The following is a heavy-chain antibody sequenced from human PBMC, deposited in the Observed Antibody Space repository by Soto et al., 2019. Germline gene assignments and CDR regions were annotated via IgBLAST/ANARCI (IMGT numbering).Heavy chain of an antibody. J-gene: IGHJ5*02. CDR2: ISYTGIT. CDR1: GASISSGGYY. Sequence: SETLSLTCTVCGASISSGGYYWSWIRQHPGRGLEWIGYISYTGITNYNPSLKSRVTMSVDTSKNHFSLRVSAVASADTAVYYCARDMGQGYGERNLFDPWGQGTLVTVSS. V-gene: IGHV4-61*03. D-gene: IGHD1-26*01. CDR3: ARDMGQGYGERNLFDP.